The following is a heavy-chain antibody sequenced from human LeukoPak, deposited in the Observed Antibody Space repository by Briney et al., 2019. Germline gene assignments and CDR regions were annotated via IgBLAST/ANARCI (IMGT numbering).Heavy chain of an antibody. Sequence: PSETLSLTCTVAGGSISSYYWSWIRQPPGKGLEWIGYIYYSGSTNYNPSLKSRVTISVDTSKNQFSLKLSSVTAAATAVYYCARHGYSSGSLAWFDPWGQGTQVTVSS. D-gene: IGHD6-19*01. J-gene: IGHJ5*02. V-gene: IGHV4-59*01. CDR3: ARHGYSSGSLAWFDP. CDR2: IYYSGST. CDR1: GGSISSYY.